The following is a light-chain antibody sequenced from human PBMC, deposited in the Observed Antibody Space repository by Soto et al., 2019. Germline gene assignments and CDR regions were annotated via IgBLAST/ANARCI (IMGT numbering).Light chain of an antibody. CDR3: QQANSFPLS. CDR2: TGS. CDR1: QGISNW. J-gene: IGKJ4*01. V-gene: IGKV1-12*01. Sequence: DIQMTQSPSSVSASVGDRVSITCRASQGISNWLAWYQQKPGRAPKLLIYTGSSLQSGVPSRFSGTGSETDFNLTSSSLQPEDVATYYCQQANSFPLSVGGGTRVEIK.